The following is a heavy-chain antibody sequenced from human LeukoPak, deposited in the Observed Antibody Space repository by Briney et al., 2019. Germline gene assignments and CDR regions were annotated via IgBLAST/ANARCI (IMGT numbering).Heavy chain of an antibody. Sequence: PGGSLRLSCAASGFTFSSYAMSWVRQAPGKGLEWIGSIYYSGSTYYNPSLKSRVTISVDTSKNQFSLKLSSVTAADTAVYYCARPHYYGSGSPFDYWGQGTLVTVSS. CDR3: ARPHYYGSGSPFDY. CDR2: IYYSGST. V-gene: IGHV4-39*01. CDR1: GFTFSSYA. D-gene: IGHD3-10*01. J-gene: IGHJ4*02.